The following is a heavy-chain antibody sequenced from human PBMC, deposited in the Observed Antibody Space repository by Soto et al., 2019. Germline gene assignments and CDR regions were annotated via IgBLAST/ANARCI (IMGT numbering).Heavy chain of an antibody. Sequence: EAHLVGSGGGLVQPGGSLSFPGTTSEFAAGANYLRWVLQPPGKGLEWVSLIYSGGATDYADSVRGKFTISRDNSKNTLYLQMNSLTAEDTAVYYCATRMTTAPYWGQGALVNVSS. CDR2: IYSGGAT. CDR1: EFAAGANY. V-gene: IGHV3-66*01. J-gene: IGHJ4*02. CDR3: ATRMTTAPY. D-gene: IGHD4-17*01.